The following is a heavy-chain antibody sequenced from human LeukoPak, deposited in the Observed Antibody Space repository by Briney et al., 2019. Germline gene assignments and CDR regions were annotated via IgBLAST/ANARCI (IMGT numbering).Heavy chain of an antibody. CDR1: GFTFSSYR. CDR3: ARGGLYSYGSFDY. J-gene: IGHJ4*02. D-gene: IGHD5-18*01. CDR2: INSDGSSP. Sequence: PGGSLRLSCAASGFTFSSYRMHWVRQAPGKGLVWVSRINSDGSSPIYADSAKGRFPISRDNPKNTLYLQMDCVRAEDTAVYYCARGGLYSYGSFDYWGQGTLVTVSS. V-gene: IGHV3-74*01.